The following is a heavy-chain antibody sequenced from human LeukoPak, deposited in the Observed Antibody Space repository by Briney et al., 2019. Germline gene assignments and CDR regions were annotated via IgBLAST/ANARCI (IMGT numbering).Heavy chain of an antibody. CDR3: AKDTQYDFWSGHGGGYGMDV. CDR2: IYTSGST. D-gene: IGHD3-3*01. J-gene: IGHJ6*02. Sequence: SETLSLTCTVSGGSISSYYWSWIRQPAGKGLEWIGRIYTSGSTNYTPSLKSRVTMSVDTSKNQFSLKLSSVTAADTAVYYCAKDTQYDFWSGHGGGYGMDVWGQGTTVTVSS. CDR1: GGSISSYY. V-gene: IGHV4-4*07.